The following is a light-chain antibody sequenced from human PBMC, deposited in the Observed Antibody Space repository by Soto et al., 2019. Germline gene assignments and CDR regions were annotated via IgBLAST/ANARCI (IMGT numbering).Light chain of an antibody. CDR2: GNS. V-gene: IGLV1-40*01. CDR1: SSKIGQDYD. J-gene: IGLJ1*01. CDR3: QSYDSSMICSGV. Sequence: SALTQPPSVYGAPGQRVTISCTGNSSKIGQDYDVHRDQQLPGTAPKLVIYGNSNRPSWFPDRFSGSKSGTSPSLAITELQAEDDSDYDCQSYDSSMICSGVFGPGTKVTVL.